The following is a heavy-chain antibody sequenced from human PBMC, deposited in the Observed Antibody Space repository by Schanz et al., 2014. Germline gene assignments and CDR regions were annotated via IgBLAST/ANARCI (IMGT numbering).Heavy chain of an antibody. CDR3: ARVLGGDEGLDQ. CDR2: IKQDGSAK. J-gene: IGHJ4*02. V-gene: IGHV3-7*01. CDR1: GFTFSNHA. D-gene: IGHD4-17*01. Sequence: VQLAESGGGVVQPGRSLRLSCAASGFTFSNHALSWVRQAPGKGLEWVANIKQDGSAKNYVDSVKGRFTISRDNPKNSLCLQMNSLRAEDTALYYCARVLGGDEGLDQWGQGTLVTVSS.